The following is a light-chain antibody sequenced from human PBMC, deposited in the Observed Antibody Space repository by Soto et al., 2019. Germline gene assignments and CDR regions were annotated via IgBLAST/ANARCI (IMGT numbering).Light chain of an antibody. CDR1: QSVSSN. J-gene: IGKJ2*01. CDR3: QQYNNCPPYT. Sequence: EILMTQSPATLSASPGERATLSCRASQSVSSNLSWYQQKPGQAPRLLIYGASTRATGIPARFSGSGSGTEFTLTISSLQSEDFAVYYCQQYNNCPPYTFGQGTKLDIK. CDR2: GAS. V-gene: IGKV3-15*01.